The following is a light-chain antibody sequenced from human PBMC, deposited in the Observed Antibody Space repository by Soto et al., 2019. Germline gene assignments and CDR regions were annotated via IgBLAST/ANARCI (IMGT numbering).Light chain of an antibody. Sequence: QAVVTQESSLTVSPGGTVTLTCASSTGAVTRSYYPSWFQQKSGQAPRTVIYGTTSKPSWTPARFSGSLLGGKAALTLSGVQPEDEAEYYCLLYYGGAYVFGTGTKVTVL. J-gene: IGLJ1*01. CDR2: GTT. CDR1: TGAVTRSYY. V-gene: IGLV7-43*01. CDR3: LLYYGGAYV.